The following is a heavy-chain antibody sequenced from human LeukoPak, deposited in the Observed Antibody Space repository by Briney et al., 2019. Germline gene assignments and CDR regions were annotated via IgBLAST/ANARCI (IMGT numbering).Heavy chain of an antibody. V-gene: IGHV3-48*01. J-gene: IGHJ4*02. CDR1: GFTFSSYS. Sequence: GGSLRLSCAASGFTFSSYSMNWVRQAPGKGLEWVSYISSSSSTIYYADSVKGRFTISRDNAKNSLYLQMNSLRGEDTAIYYCCSGTYYNAFDYWGQGILVTVSS. CDR2: ISSSSSTI. CDR3: CSGTYYNAFDY. D-gene: IGHD3-10*02.